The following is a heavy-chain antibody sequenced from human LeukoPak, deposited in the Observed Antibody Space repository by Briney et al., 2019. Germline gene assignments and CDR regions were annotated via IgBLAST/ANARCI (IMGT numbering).Heavy chain of an antibody. D-gene: IGHD6-6*01. CDR2: INPTGGST. V-gene: IGHV1-46*01. Sequence: ASVKVSCKASGYTFISYQMHWVRQAPGQGLEWMGIINPTGGSTSHAQKFQGRVTMTRDTSTSTVYMELSSLRSEDTAVYYCARKGSSSCFDYWGQGPLVTVSS. J-gene: IGHJ4*02. CDR3: ARKGSSSCFDY. CDR1: GYTFISYQ.